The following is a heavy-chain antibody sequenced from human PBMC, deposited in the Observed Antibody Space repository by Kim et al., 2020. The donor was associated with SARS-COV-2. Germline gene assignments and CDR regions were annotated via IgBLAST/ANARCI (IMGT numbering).Heavy chain of an antibody. CDR3: ARDSGIVGAISRTTYYFDY. V-gene: IGHV3-33*01. CDR2: IWYDGSNK. D-gene: IGHD1-26*01. Sequence: GGSLRLSCAASGFTFSSYGMHWVRQAPGKGLEWVAVIWYDGSNKYYADSVKGRFTISRDNSKNTLYLQMNSLRAEDTAVYYCARDSGIVGAISRTTYYFDYWGQGTLVTVSS. CDR1: GFTFSSYG. J-gene: IGHJ4*02.